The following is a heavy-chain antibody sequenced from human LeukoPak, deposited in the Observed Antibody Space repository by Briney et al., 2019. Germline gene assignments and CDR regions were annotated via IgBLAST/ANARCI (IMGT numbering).Heavy chain of an antibody. CDR1: GFTFSSYS. CDR2: ISSSSSYI. J-gene: IGHJ4*02. V-gene: IGHV3-21*01. Sequence: GGSLRLSCAASGFTFSSYSMNWVRQAPGKGLEWVSSISSSSSYIYYANSVKGRFTISRDNAKNSLYLQMNSLRAEDTAVYYCARDRYSGSYYEDYWGQGTLVTVSS. D-gene: IGHD1-26*01. CDR3: ARDRYSGSYYEDY.